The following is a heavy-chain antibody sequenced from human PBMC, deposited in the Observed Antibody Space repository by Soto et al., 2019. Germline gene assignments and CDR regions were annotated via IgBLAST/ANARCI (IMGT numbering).Heavy chain of an antibody. CDR3: AKDPNGDYLGAFDY. CDR1: GLTFSSYA. V-gene: IGHV3-23*01. D-gene: IGHD4-17*01. J-gene: IGHJ4*02. Sequence: GGSLRLSCAGSGLTFSSYAMTWVRQAPGKGLEWVSGISGSGAGTYYADSVKGRFTISRDNSKNMMYLQMNSLRAEDTAVYYCAKDPNGDYLGAFDYWGQGTLVTVSS. CDR2: ISGSGAGT.